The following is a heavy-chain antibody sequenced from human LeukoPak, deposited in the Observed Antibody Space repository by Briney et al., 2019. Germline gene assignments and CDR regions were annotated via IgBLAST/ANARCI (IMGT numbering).Heavy chain of an antibody. J-gene: IGHJ4*02. CDR2: IRYDGSNK. CDR1: GFTFSSFG. CDR3: AKVRTGNIYYDSSGFYDY. D-gene: IGHD3-22*01. Sequence: GGSLRLSCAASGFTFSSFGMHWVRQAPGKGLEWVAFIRYDGSNKYYADSVKGRFTISRDNSKNTLYLQMNSLRTEDTSVYYCAKVRTGNIYYDSSGFYDYWGQGTLVTVSS. V-gene: IGHV3-30*02.